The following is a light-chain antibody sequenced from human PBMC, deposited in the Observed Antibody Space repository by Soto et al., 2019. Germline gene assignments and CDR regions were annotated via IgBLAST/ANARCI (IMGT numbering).Light chain of an antibody. Sequence: EIVLTQSPGTLSLSPGERATLSCRASQSVDRDLTWYQQKPGQAPRLLISRASTGAPGIPDRFSGSGSGTDFTLTISRLEPEDFAVYYCQQYNHWPLSFGVGTKVDIK. CDR3: QQYNHWPLS. CDR2: RAS. V-gene: IGKV3D-15*01. CDR1: QSVDRD. J-gene: IGKJ4*01.